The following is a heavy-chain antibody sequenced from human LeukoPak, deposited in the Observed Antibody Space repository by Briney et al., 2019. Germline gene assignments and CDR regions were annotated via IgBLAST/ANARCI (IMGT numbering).Heavy chain of an antibody. J-gene: IGHJ4*02. V-gene: IGHV4-30-2*01. CDR3: ARECYGDYLDY. CDR2: IYHSGST. Sequence: SQTLSLTCAVSGGSISSGGYSWSWIRQPPGKGLEWIGYIYHSGSTYYNPSLKSRVTISVDTSKNQFSLKLSSVTAADTAVYYCARECYGDYLDYWGQGTLVTVSS. D-gene: IGHD4-17*01. CDR1: GGSISSGGYS.